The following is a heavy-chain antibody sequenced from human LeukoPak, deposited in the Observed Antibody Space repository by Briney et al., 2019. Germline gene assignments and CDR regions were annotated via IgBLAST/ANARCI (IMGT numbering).Heavy chain of an antibody. J-gene: IGHJ5*02. V-gene: IGHV3-23*01. CDR2: ISGSGGRT. CDR1: GFTFSSYA. CDR3: VWEYSRSFSS. Sequence: GGSLRLSCAASGFTFSSYAMSWVRQAPGKGLEWVSTISGSGGRTDYADSVKGRFTISRDNSKNTLYLQMSSLKTEDTAVYYVVWEYSRSFSSWGQGTLVTVSS. D-gene: IGHD6-6*01.